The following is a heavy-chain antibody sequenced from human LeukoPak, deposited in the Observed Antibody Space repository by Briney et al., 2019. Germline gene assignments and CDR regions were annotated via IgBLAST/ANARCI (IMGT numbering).Heavy chain of an antibody. V-gene: IGHV4-61*02. CDR1: GSSISSGDYY. D-gene: IGHD4-11*01. CDR2: SSTSGST. Sequence: KASETLSLTCTVSGSSISSGDYYWNWIRQPAGEGLVWIGRSSTSGSTSYNPSFKSRVTISVDTSKNQFSLNLTSVSAADTAVYYCARDLTDYGNYEVYWSQGALVTVSS. J-gene: IGHJ4*02. CDR3: ARDLTDYGNYEVY.